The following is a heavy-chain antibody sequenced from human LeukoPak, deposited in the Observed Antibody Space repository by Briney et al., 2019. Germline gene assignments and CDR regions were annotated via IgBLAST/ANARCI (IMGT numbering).Heavy chain of an antibody. V-gene: IGHV4-39*07. CDR3: ARANGSPPQQDAFDI. J-gene: IGHJ3*02. CDR1: GGSISSSSYY. CDR2: IYYSGST. Sequence: KSSETLSLTCTVSGGSISSSSYYWGWIRQPPGKGLEWIGSIYYSGSTYYNPSLKSRVTISVDTSKNQFSLKLSSVTAADTAVYYCARANGSPPQQDAFDIWGQGTMVIVSS. D-gene: IGHD2-15*01.